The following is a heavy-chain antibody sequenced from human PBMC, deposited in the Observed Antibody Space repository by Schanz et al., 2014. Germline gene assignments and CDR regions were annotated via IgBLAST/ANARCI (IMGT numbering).Heavy chain of an antibody. J-gene: IGHJ4*02. CDR1: GFTFSSYA. CDR3: ANPAGYSDYGTDFDF. V-gene: IGHV3-30-3*01. CDR2: ISNDGSIK. D-gene: IGHD5-12*01. Sequence: QVQLLQFGGGVVQPGRSLRLSCAASGFTFSSYAMHWVRQAPGKGLEWVALISNDGSIKYYADSVEGRFTISRDNSRNTLYLQMNSLRTEDTAVYYCANPAGYSDYGTDFDFWGQGTLVTVSS.